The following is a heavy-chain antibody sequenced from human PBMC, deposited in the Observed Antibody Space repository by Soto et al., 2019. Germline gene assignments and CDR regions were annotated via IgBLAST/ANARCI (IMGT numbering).Heavy chain of an antibody. Sequence: SVKVSCKASGGTFSSYPISWVRQDPGQGLEWMGGIIPIFGTANYAQKFQGRVTITADESTSTAYMELSSLRSEDTAVYYCARDVLGATVTTLGWFNPWGQGTLVTVSS. V-gene: IGHV1-69*13. CDR2: IIPIFGTA. CDR1: GGTFSSYP. D-gene: IGHD4-17*01. CDR3: ARDVLGATVTTLGWFNP. J-gene: IGHJ5*02.